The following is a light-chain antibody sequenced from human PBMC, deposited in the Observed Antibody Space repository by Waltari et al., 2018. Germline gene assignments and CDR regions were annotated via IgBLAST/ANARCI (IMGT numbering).Light chain of an antibody. CDR2: GAS. V-gene: IGKV3-15*01. CDR3: QQYNNWPRT. J-gene: IGKJ1*01. CDR1: QSVSSN. Sequence: EIVMTQSPATLSVSPGDRATLSCRARQSVSSNLAWYQQKPGQAPRLLIYGASTRATGIPARFSGSGSGTEFTLTISSLQSEDFAVYYCQQYNNWPRTFGQGTKVEIK.